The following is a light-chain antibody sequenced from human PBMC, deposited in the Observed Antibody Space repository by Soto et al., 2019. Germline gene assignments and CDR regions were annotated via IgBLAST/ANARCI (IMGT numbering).Light chain of an antibody. CDR3: QKYDSSPRT. V-gene: IGKV3-20*01. J-gene: IGKJ1*01. CDR1: QSVSSSY. Sequence: DIVLTQSPGTLSLSPGERAALSCRASQSVSSSYLAWYQQKPGQAPRLLIYGASNRATGIADRFSGSGSGTDFTLTISRLEPEDFATYYCQKYDSSPRTFGQGTKVDIK. CDR2: GAS.